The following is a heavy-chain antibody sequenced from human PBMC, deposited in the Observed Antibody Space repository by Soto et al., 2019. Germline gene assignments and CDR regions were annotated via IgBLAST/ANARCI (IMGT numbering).Heavy chain of an antibody. Sequence: EVPLVESGGGLVQPGGSLRLSCAASGFTFGDYWMNWVRQAPGKGLEWVANIKQDGSEKYYVDSVKGRFTISRDNAKNSLYLQMDSLRAEDTAVYYCARDHADTWGGSDALDIWGQGTMVIVSS. CDR3: ARDHADTWGGSDALDI. CDR1: GFTFGDYW. CDR2: IKQDGSEK. D-gene: IGHD3-16*01. V-gene: IGHV3-7*01. J-gene: IGHJ3*02.